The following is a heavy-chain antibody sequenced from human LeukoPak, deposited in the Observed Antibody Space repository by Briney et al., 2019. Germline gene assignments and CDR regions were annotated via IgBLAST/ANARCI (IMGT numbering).Heavy chain of an antibody. CDR3: ARGVNSGWYSFDS. D-gene: IGHD6-19*01. J-gene: IGHJ4*02. CDR2: MNPNSGNT. CDR1: GYIFTSYD. Sequence: ASVKVSCKASGYIFTSYDINWVRQATGQGLEWMGWMNPNSGNTGYAQRFQGRVTMTRNTSISTAFMELSSLRSEDTAVFYCARGVNSGWYSFDSWGQGTLVTVSS. V-gene: IGHV1-8*01.